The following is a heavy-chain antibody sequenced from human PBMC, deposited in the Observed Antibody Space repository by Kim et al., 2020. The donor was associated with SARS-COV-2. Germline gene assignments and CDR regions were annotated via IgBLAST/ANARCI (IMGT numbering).Heavy chain of an antibody. CDR1: GFTFRNSW. V-gene: IGHV3-7*01. D-gene: IGHD1-26*01. Sequence: GGSLRLSCAASGFTFRNSWMCWVRQTPRRGLEWVANINPVGSEKYYLDSVMGRFTTSRDNAKNSLSLEMNSLRDDDTAVYYCARFRQHGTSYAFDIWGQGTTVTVSS. J-gene: IGHJ3*02. CDR2: INPVGSEK. CDR3: ARFRQHGTSYAFDI.